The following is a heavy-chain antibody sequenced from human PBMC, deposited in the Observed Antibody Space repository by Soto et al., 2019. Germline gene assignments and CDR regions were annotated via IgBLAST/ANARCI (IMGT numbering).Heavy chain of an antibody. V-gene: IGHV4-30-4*01. Sequence: QVQLQESGPGLVKPSQTLSLTCIVSGGSISSGDYYWSWVRQPPGKGLEWIGYIYYSGSTYYNPSRKSRVTISADTSKNQFSLKLSSVTAADTAVYYCARAKGLLTVTTSWFAPWGQGTLVTVSS. J-gene: IGHJ5*02. CDR1: GGSISSGDYY. CDR3: ARAKGLLTVTTSWFAP. CDR2: IYYSGST. D-gene: IGHD4-17*01.